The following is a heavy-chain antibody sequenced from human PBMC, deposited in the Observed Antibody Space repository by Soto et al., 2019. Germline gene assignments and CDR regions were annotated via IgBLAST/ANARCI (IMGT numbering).Heavy chain of an antibody. Sequence: QVQLQESGPGLVKPSETLSLTCTVSGGSIGSHYWSWIRQPPGEGLEWIGRASYSGSPNYNPSLKSPVTISIDTSKNQFSLKLTSVTAAATAVYYCARQWGGDYWGQGTLVTVSS. CDR2: ASYSGSP. J-gene: IGHJ4*02. CDR3: ARQWGGDY. V-gene: IGHV4-59*08. CDR1: GGSIGSHY. D-gene: IGHD3-16*01.